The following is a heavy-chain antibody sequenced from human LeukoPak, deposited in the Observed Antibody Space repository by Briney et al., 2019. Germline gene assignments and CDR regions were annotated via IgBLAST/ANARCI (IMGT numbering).Heavy chain of an antibody. V-gene: IGHV3-33*01. CDR2: IWYDGSNK. CDR1: GFTFSSNG. Sequence: GGSLRLSCAASGFTFSSNGMHWVRQAPGKGLEWVAVIWYDGSNKYYADSVKGRFTISRDNSKNTLYLQMNSLRAEDTAVYYCARGPKRGSYRYNWFDPWGQGTLVTVSS. CDR3: ARGPKRGSYRYNWFDP. J-gene: IGHJ5*02. D-gene: IGHD3-16*02.